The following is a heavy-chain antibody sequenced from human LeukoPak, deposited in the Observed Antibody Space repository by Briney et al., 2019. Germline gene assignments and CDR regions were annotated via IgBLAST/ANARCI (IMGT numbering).Heavy chain of an antibody. CDR3: ARGGYYYDSSGYYSSFDY. CDR2: IDPNSGGT. Sequence: ASVKVSCKASGYTFTGYYMHWVRQAPGQGLEWMGWIDPNSGGTNYAQKFQGRVTMTRDTSISTAYMELSRLRSDDTAVYYCARGGYYYDSSGYYSSFDYWGQGTLVTVSS. J-gene: IGHJ4*02. CDR1: GYTFTGYY. D-gene: IGHD3-22*01. V-gene: IGHV1-2*02.